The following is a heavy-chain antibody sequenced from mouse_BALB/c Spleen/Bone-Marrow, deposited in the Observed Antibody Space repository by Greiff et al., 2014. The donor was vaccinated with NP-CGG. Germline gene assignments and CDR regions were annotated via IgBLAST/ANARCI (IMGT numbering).Heavy chain of an antibody. J-gene: IGHJ2*01. CDR2: ISCYNGAT. D-gene: IGHD1-1*01. CDR1: GFTFNGYY. V-gene: IGHV1S34*01. CDR3: ARGGYSSTCYFDY. Sequence: LVKPGASVKISCKASGFTFNGYYIHWVKQSHGKSLEWIGNISCYNGATSYNQKFKGKATFTVDTSSSTAYMQFISRTSKDSAVYYYARGGYSSTCYFDYWGQGTTLTVSS.